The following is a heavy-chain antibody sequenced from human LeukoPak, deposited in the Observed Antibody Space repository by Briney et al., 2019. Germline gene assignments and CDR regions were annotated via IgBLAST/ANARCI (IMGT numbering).Heavy chain of an antibody. J-gene: IGHJ5*02. Sequence: VASVKVSCKASGYTFSTHYMHWVRQAPGQGLEWMGVINPSGGDTSYAQKFRGRVTMTRDTSTSTVYMELSSLRSEDTAVYYCARDRPITMVRGVGLGPWGQGTLVTVSS. V-gene: IGHV1-46*01. CDR1: GYTFSTHY. CDR3: ARDRPITMVRGVGLGP. CDR2: INPSGGDT. D-gene: IGHD3-10*01.